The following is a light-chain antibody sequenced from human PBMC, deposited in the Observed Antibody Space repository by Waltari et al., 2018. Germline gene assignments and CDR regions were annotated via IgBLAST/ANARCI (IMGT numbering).Light chain of an antibody. CDR1: SSNIGNNY. CDR3: ETWDSNLGGRV. Sequence: QSLLTQPPSLSAGPGQRVSISCSGSSSNIGNNYVSWYQQRPGTAPKLLIFDTNKRPSGIPDRFSGSKSATSATLDITGLEPGDEADYYCETWDSNLGGRVFGGGTKLTVL. V-gene: IGLV1-51*01. J-gene: IGLJ3*02. CDR2: DTN.